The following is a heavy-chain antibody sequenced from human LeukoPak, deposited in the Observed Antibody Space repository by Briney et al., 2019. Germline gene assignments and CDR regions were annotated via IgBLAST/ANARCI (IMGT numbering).Heavy chain of an antibody. CDR2: VIQDGSEK. D-gene: IGHD3-10*01. CDR1: GFSFSTFS. CDR3: AKTYYYSSGNF. J-gene: IGHJ4*02. V-gene: IGHV3-7*01. Sequence: GGSLRLSCVASGFSFSTFSMRCVRQAPGKGLEWVANVIQDGSEKYYVDSVKGRFTISRDNPKNSLYLQMNNLRAEDAAIYYCAKTYYYSSGNFWGQGTLVTVSS.